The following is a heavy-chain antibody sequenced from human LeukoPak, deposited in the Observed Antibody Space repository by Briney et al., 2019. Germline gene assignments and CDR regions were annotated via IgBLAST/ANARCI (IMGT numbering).Heavy chain of an antibody. D-gene: IGHD2-21*01. J-gene: IGHJ6*02. CDR1: GGSISSYY. CDR3: AREDGYSNGMDV. V-gene: IGHV4-59*12. CDR2: IYYSGST. Sequence: SETLCLTCTVSGGSISSYYWSWIRQPPGKGLEWIGYIYYSGSTNYNPSLKGRVTISVDTSKNQFSLKLSSVTAADTAVYYCAREDGYSNGMDVWGQGTTVTVSS.